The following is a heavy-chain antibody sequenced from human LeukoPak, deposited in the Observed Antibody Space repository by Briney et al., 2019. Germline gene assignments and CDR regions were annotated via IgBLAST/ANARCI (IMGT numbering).Heavy chain of an antibody. CDR2: IYITGST. D-gene: IGHD1-26*01. Sequence: SETLSLTCTVSGGSITSYYWSWIRQSAGKGLEWIGRIYITGSTTYNPSLKSRVTMSLDTSKNQFSLQLNSVTPEDTAVYYCARDRGGAPGYMDVWGKGTTVTVSS. CDR3: ARDRGGAPGYMDV. V-gene: IGHV4-4*07. J-gene: IGHJ6*03. CDR1: GGSITSYY.